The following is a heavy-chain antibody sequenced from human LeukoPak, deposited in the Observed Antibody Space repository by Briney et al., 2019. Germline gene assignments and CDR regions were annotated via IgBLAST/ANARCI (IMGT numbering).Heavy chain of an antibody. CDR2: ISGSGGST. CDR1: GFTFSSYG. Sequence: GGSLRLSCAASGFTFSSYGMSWVRQAPGKGLEWVSAISGSGGSTYYADSVKGRFTISRDNSKNTLYLQMNSLRVEDTAVYYCARDDYYDVSGYDYWGQGTLVTVSS. CDR3: ARDDYYDVSGYDY. D-gene: IGHD3-22*01. J-gene: IGHJ4*02. V-gene: IGHV3-23*01.